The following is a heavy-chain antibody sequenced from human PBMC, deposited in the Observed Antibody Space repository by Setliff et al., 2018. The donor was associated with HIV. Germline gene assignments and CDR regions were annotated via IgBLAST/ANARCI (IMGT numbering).Heavy chain of an antibody. D-gene: IGHD3-16*01. CDR3: ARGDMIAFGGIGPFDY. CDR2: IIPIFGTA. V-gene: IGHV1-69*13. CDR1: GGIFSNYA. J-gene: IGHJ4*02. Sequence: VASVKVSCKASGGIFSNYAINWVRQAPGQGLEWMGGIIPIFGTATYAQKFQGRVTITADESTSTAYMELSSLRSADTAVYYCARGDMIAFGGIGPFDYWGQGTLVTVSS.